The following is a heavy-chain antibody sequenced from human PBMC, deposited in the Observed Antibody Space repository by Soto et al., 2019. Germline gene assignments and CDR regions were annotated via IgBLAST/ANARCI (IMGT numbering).Heavy chain of an antibody. J-gene: IGHJ4*02. D-gene: IGHD1-26*01. CDR3: ARYSGKYQGPIDY. CDR1: GFTFSHYG. Sequence: QVQLVESGGGVVQPGRSLRLSCAASGFTFSHYGIHWVGQAPGKGLEWLAVISYDGSNKHYGDSVKGRFTVSRDNSKNTLYLQMTSLRAEDTAVYFCARYSGKYQGPIDYWGQGTLVTVSS. CDR2: ISYDGSNK. V-gene: IGHV3-30*03.